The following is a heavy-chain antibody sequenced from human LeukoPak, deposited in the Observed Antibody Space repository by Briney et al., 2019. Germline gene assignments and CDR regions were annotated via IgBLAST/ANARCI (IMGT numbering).Heavy chain of an antibody. J-gene: IGHJ5*02. CDR3: AQDRFCSSDSCSFGTTWFDP. V-gene: IGHV3-30*02. Sequence: GGPLRLSCATSGFVFSDYGIHWVRQAPRKGQEWVAFIRYDGSDPNYPDSVKGRFTISRDNSKNMVQLQMNSLRVEDTAVYYCAQDRFCSSDSCSFGTTWFDPWGQGTLVTVSS. CDR1: GFVFSDYG. CDR2: IRYDGSDP. D-gene: IGHD2-2*01.